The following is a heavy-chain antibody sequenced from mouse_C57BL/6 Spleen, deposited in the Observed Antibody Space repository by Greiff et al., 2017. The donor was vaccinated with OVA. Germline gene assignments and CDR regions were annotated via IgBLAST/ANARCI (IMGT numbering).Heavy chain of an antibody. CDR1: GYTFTSYW. J-gene: IGHJ4*01. CDR2: IYPGSGST. V-gene: IGHV1-55*01. CDR3: ARITTVVARAMDY. D-gene: IGHD1-1*01. Sequence: QVQLQQSGAELVKPGASVKMSCKASGYTFTSYWITWVKQRPGQGLEWIGDIYPGSGSTNYNEKFKSKATLTVDTSSSTAYMQLSSLTSEDSAVYYCARITTVVARAMDYWGQGTSVTVSS.